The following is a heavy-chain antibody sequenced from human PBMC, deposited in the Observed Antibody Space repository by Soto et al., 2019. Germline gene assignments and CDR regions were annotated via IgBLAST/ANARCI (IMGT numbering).Heavy chain of an antibody. J-gene: IGHJ4*02. CDR3: ASVPADYDYVWGSSSPLDY. CDR2: ISSSSSYI. CDR1: GFTFSSYS. D-gene: IGHD3-16*01. Sequence: PGGSLRLSCAASGFTFSSYSMNWVRQAPGKGLEWVSSISSSSSYIYYADSVKGRFTISRDNAKNSLYLQMNSLRAEDTAVYYCASVPADYDYVWGSSSPLDYWGQGTLVTVSS. V-gene: IGHV3-21*01.